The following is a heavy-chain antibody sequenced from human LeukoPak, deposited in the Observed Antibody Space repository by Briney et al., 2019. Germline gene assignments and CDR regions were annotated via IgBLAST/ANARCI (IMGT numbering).Heavy chain of an antibody. CDR1: GGTFSSYA. CDR2: IIPIFGTA. D-gene: IGHD3-22*01. Sequence: SVKVSCKASGGTFSSYAISWVRQAPGQGLEWMGRIIPIFGTANYAQEFQGRVTITTDESTSTAYMELSSLRFEDTAVYYCARDVYYYDSSGYYYRLDAFDIWGQGTMVTVSS. J-gene: IGHJ3*02. V-gene: IGHV1-69*05. CDR3: ARDVYYYDSSGYYYRLDAFDI.